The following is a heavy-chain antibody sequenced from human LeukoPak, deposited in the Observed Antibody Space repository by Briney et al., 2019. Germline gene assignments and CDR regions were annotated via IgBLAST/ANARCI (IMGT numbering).Heavy chain of an antibody. CDR1: GYTFSSND. J-gene: IGHJ3*02. CDR3: ARGQWLGDAFDI. Sequence: ASVKVSCKASGYTFSSNDINWVRQATGQGLEWMGWMNPHSGNTGYAQKFQGRVTITRNSSISTAYMELGSLRSEDTAVYYCARGQWLGDAFDIWGQGTMVTVSS. D-gene: IGHD6-19*01. CDR2: MNPHSGNT. V-gene: IGHV1-8*01.